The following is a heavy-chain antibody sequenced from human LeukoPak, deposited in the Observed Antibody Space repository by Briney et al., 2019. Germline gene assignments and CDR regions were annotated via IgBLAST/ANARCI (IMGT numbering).Heavy chain of an antibody. Sequence: GGSLRLTCVGSGFSFSDYALEWVRQPPGKGLEWVASITPKSDYIYYTPSVKGRFTISRDNARRSVYLQMNSLRADDTALYYCATMVGPRFGTYYFDFWGQGVQVTVSS. D-gene: IGHD3-16*01. V-gene: IGHV3-21*01. CDR3: ATMVGPRFGTYYFDF. CDR1: GFSFSDYA. J-gene: IGHJ4*01. CDR2: ITPKSDYI.